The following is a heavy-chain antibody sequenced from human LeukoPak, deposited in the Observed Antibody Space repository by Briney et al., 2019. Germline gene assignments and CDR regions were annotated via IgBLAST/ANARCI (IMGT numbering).Heavy chain of an antibody. CDR1: GYSISSGYY. CDR3: ARMGAGLNWFDP. CDR2: VYHSGTT. J-gene: IGHJ5*02. D-gene: IGHD1-26*01. Sequence: SETLSLTCGVSGYSISSGYYWAWIRQPPGKGLEWVATVYHSGTTCYNPSLKSRVMILIDTSKNQFSLKLNSVTAADTAVYYCARMGAGLNWFDPWGQGTLVTVSS. V-gene: IGHV4-38-2*01.